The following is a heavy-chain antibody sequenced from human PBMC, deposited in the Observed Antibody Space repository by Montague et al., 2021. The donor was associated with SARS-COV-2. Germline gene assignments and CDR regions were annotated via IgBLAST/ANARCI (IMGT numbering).Heavy chain of an antibody. CDR2: IDYSGST. Sequence: SETLSLTCTVSGGSISTYYWNWIRQFPGKGLEWIGYIDYSGSTNYNPPXRSRVIISVGRSKIQFSLKLNYVTAADTAIYYCARLPYDNSYGMDVWGQGTTVTVSS. D-gene: IGHD3-9*01. V-gene: IGHV4-59*01. CDR3: ARLPYDNSYGMDV. CDR1: GGSISTYY. J-gene: IGHJ6*02.